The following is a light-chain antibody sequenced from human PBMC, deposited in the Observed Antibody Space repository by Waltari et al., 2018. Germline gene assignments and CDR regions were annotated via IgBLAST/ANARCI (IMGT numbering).Light chain of an antibody. Sequence: QSALTQPRSVSGSPGQSVTISCTGTSSDVGGYKHVSWYQQHPGEAPQLIFYDVTKRPSGLPDRFSGSKSGNTASLTISGLQAEDEADYYCCSFAGSYTWVFGGGTKVTVL. V-gene: IGLV2-11*01. CDR3: CSFAGSYTWV. CDR1: SSDVGGYKH. CDR2: DVT. J-gene: IGLJ3*02.